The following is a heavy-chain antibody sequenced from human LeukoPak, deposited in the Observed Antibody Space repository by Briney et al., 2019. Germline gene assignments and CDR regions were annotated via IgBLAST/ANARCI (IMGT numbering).Heavy chain of an antibody. V-gene: IGHV3-11*01. D-gene: IGHD6-13*01. CDR3: AAAGALTLFDY. CDR1: GFTFSDYY. J-gene: IGHJ4*02. Sequence: GGSLRLACAASGFTFSDYYISWIRQAPGKGLGWVSYISRSGSTIYYPDSVKGRFTISRDNAKNSLYLQMNSLRAEDTAVYYCAAAGALTLFDYWGQGTLVTVSS. CDR2: ISRSGSTI.